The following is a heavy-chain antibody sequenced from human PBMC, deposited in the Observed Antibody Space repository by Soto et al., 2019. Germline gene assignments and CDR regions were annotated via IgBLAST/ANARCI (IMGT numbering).Heavy chain of an antibody. CDR1: GGSFSGYY. CDR2: INHSGST. J-gene: IGHJ4*02. CDR3: ARGDLQYQLLWTAAAGLFDY. Sequence: SETLSLTCAVYGGSFSGYYWSWIRQPPGKGLEWIGEINHSGSTNYNPSLKSRVTISVDTSKNQFSLKLSSVTAADTAVYYCARGDLQYQLLWTAAAGLFDYWGQGTLVTVSS. D-gene: IGHD2-2*01. V-gene: IGHV4-34*01.